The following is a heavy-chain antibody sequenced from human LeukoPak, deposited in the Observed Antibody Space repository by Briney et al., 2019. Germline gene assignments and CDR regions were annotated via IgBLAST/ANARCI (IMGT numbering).Heavy chain of an antibody. V-gene: IGHV1-2*02. J-gene: IGHJ4*02. Sequence: ASAKVSCKASGYTFTGYYMHWVRQAPGQGLEWMGWINPNSGGTNYAQKFQGRVTMNRDTSISTAYMELSRLSSDDTAVYYCTARPFYYFDYWGQGTLVTVSS. CDR3: TARPFYYFDY. D-gene: IGHD2-21*02. CDR1: GYTFTGYY. CDR2: INPNSGGT.